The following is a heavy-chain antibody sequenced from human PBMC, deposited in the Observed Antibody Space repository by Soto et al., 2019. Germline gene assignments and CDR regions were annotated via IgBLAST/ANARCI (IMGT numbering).Heavy chain of an antibody. D-gene: IGHD4-17*01. J-gene: IGHJ4*02. V-gene: IGHV3-15*05. CDR1: GITFINAW. CDR2: IKNRADGGTA. Sequence: EVQLVESGGDLVKPGGCLRLSCAASGITFINAWMSWVRQAPGKGLEWVGRIKNRADGGTADYAAPVRGRFTISRDDSKNTLFLQMNSLQAEDTAVYYYTTDPGDYEDFWGQGTLVTVSS. CDR3: TTDPGDYEDF.